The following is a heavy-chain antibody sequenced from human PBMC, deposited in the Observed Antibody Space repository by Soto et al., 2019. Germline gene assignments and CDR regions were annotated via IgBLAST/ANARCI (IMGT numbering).Heavy chain of an antibody. V-gene: IGHV4-39*01. CDR1: GESISSSSYY. CDR3: ARQRTTVVTQAYFDH. J-gene: IGHJ4*02. CDR2: ICYSGRT. Sequence: SETLSHTCIVSGESISSSSYYWGWIRQPPGKGLEWIGSICYSGRTYYNPSFKSRVTISIDTSKNQFSLKLSSVTATDTAVYYCARQRTTVVTQAYFDHWGQGALVTVSS. D-gene: IGHD2-21*02.